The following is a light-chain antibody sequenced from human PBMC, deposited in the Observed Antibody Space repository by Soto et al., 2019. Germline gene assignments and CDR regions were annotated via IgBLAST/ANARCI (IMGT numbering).Light chain of an antibody. V-gene: IGKV1-6*01. J-gene: IGKJ5*01. CDR3: QQYYSYPT. CDR2: AAS. CDR1: QGIRND. Sequence: AIQVTLSPSSLSASVGDRVTITCRASQGIRNDLGWYQQKPGKAPKLLIYAASTLQSGVPSRFSGSGSGTDFTLTISCLQSEDFATYYCQQYYSYPTFGQGTRLEIK.